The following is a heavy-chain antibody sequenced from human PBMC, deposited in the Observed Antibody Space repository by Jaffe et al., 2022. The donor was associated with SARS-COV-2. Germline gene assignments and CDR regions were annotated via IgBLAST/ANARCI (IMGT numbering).Heavy chain of an antibody. CDR1: GYTFTSYY. V-gene: IGHV1-46*01. J-gene: IGHJ4*02. CDR2: INPSGGST. Sequence: QVQLVQSGAEVKKPGASVKVSCKASGYTFTSYYMHWVRQAPGQGLEWMGIINPSGGSTSYAQKFQGRVTMTRDTSTSTVYMELSSLRSEDTAVYYCARDYYGSGSYLAPAYYFDYWGQGTLVTVSS. D-gene: IGHD3-10*01. CDR3: ARDYYGSGSYLAPAYYFDY.